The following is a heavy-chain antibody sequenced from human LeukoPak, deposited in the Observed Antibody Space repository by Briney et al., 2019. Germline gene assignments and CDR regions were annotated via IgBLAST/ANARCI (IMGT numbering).Heavy chain of an antibody. V-gene: IGHV3-30*03. CDR1: GFTFSSYG. J-gene: IGHJ4*02. D-gene: IGHD2-15*01. CDR3: ASLGWTASDFDY. Sequence: TGGSLRLSCAASGFTFSSYGMHWVRQAPGRGLEWVAVISYDGSTKNYADSVKGRFTISRDNSKNTLYLQMNSLRAEDTAVYYCASLGWTASDFDYWGQGTLVTVSS. CDR2: ISYDGSTK.